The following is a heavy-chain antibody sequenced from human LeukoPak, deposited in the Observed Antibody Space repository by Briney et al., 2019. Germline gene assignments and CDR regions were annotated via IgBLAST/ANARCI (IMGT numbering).Heavy chain of an antibody. J-gene: IGHJ4*02. V-gene: IGHV4-39*01. CDR3: ARRSRLYKHETTGYHDS. Sequence: SETLSLTCNVSGDYITTTNYYWAWIRQPPGKGLEWIASVFYSGTTYYNPPLKSRVVISMDTSRKQISLRLSSVTATDTAIYYCARRSRLYKHETTGYHDSWGQGTLVTVSS. CDR1: GDYITTTNYY. D-gene: IGHD3-9*01. CDR2: VFYSGTT.